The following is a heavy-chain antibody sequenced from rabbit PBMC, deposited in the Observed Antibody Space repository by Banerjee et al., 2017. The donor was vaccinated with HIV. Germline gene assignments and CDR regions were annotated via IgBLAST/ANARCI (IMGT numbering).Heavy chain of an antibody. CDR3: GRSSYAGYAGYGYGFNL. CDR2: IYTGGSGGI. Sequence: QSLEESGGDLVKPEGSLTLTCTASGFSFSNKYVMCWVRQAPGKRPEWIACIYTGGSGGIYYASWAKGRFTISKTSSTTVTLQMTSLTAADTATYFCGRSSYAGYAGYGYGFNLWGQGTLVTVS. CDR1: GFSFSNKYV. J-gene: IGHJ4*01. D-gene: IGHD7-1*01. V-gene: IGHV1S40*01.